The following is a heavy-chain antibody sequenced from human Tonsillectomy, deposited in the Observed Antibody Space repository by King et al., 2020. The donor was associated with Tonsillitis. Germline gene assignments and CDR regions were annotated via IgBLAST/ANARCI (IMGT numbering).Heavy chain of an antibody. V-gene: IGHV1-2*04. CDR3: AREAMVAPGTGGFYYIDV. Sequence: QLVQSGAEVKKPGASVKVSCKASGYTFTGYNIHWVRQAPGQGLEWRGWIDPNSGGTDYAQKFQGWVTMTRDTSISTAYMELSRLRSDDPAVYYCAREAMVAPGTGGFYYIDVWGKGTTVTVSS. J-gene: IGHJ6*03. D-gene: IGHD5-18*01. CDR2: IDPNSGGT. CDR1: GYTFTGYN.